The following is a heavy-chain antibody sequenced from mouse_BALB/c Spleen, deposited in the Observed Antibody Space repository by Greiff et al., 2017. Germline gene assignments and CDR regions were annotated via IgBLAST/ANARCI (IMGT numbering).Heavy chain of an antibody. V-gene: IGHV5-17*02. Sequence: EVKLVESGGGLVQPGGSRKLSCAASGFTFSSFGMHWVRQAPEKGLEWVAYISSGSSTIYYADTVKGRFTISRDNPKNTLFPQMTSLRAEDTAMYYCARGNGNPHYWGQGTTLTVSS. D-gene: IGHD2-1*01. J-gene: IGHJ2*01. CDR2: ISSGSSTI. CDR3: ARGNGNPHY. CDR1: GFTFSSFG.